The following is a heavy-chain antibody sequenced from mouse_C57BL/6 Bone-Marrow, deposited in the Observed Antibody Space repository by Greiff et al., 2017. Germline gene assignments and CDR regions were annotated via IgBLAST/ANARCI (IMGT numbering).Heavy chain of an antibody. CDR3: ARGTYYSNSLYAMDY. D-gene: IGHD2-5*01. CDR2: ISSGSSTI. CDR1: GFTFSNYG. J-gene: IGHJ4*01. V-gene: IGHV5-17*01. Sequence: EVMLVESGGGLVKPGGSLKLSCAASGFTFSNYGMHWVSQAPEKGLEWVAYISSGSSTIYYADTVKGRLTIARDNAKNTLFLQMTSLRSEDTAMYYGARGTYYSNSLYAMDYWGQGTSVTVSS.